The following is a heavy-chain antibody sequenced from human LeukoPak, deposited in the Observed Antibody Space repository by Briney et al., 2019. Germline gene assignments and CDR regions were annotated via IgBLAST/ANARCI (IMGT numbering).Heavy chain of an antibody. V-gene: IGHV4-34*01. CDR3: ARGVEFSHP. CDR1: GGSFSGYY. CDR2: INHSGST. D-gene: IGHD3-10*01. J-gene: IGHJ5*02. Sequence: SETLSLTCAVYGGSFSGYYWSWIRQPPGKGLEWIGEINHSGSTNYNPSLKSRVTISVDTSKNQFSLKLSSVTAADTAVYYCARGVEFSHPWGQGTLVTVSS.